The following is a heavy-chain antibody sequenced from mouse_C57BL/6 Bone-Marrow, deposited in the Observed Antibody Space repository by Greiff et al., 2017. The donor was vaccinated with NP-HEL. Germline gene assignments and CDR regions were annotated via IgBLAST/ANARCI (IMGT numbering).Heavy chain of an antibody. CDR3: ARNDGGVYYAMDY. V-gene: IGHV1-26*01. CDR2: INPNNGGT. Sequence: EVQLQQSGPELVKPGASVKISCKASGYTFTDYYMNWVKQSHGKSLEWIGDINPNNGGTSYNQKFKGKATLTVDKSSSTAYMELRSLTSEDSAVYYCARNDGGVYYAMDYWGQGTSVTVSS. CDR1: GYTFTDYY. D-gene: IGHD2-12*01. J-gene: IGHJ4*01.